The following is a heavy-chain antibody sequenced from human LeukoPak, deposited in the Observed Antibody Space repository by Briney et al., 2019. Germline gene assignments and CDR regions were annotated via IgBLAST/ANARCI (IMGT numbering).Heavy chain of an antibody. V-gene: IGHV4-34*01. CDR2: INHSGNT. J-gene: IGHJ5*02. Sequence: SETLSLTCAVYGGSFSGYYWTWIRQPPGKGLEWIGEINHSGNTNYNPSLKSRVAISVDTSKNQFSLKLSSVTAADTAVYYCARDAGDLVGVSLGYFDPWGQGTLVTVSS. CDR3: ARDAGDLVGVSLGYFDP. CDR1: GGSFSGYY. D-gene: IGHD3-10*01.